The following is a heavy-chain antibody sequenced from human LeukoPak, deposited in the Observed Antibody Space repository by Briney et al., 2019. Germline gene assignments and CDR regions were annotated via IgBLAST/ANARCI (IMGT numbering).Heavy chain of an antibody. V-gene: IGHV1-18*01. J-gene: IGHJ5*02. D-gene: IGHD4-17*01. Sequence: ASVKLSCTASGYTFTSHAISWVRQAPGQGPEWMGWISSYNGNTYYAQKFQGRVTLTRDMSTSTDYLELSSLRSEHTAVYYCARDNTVRDEAWWFNPWGQGTLVTVSS. CDR2: ISSYNGNT. CDR1: GYTFTSHA. CDR3: ARDNTVRDEAWWFNP.